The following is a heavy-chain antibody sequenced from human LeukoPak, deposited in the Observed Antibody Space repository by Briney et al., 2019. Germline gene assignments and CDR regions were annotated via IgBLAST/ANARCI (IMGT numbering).Heavy chain of an antibody. Sequence: PGGSLRLSCAASGFTFSSYWMSWVRQAPGKGLEWVANIKQDGSGKYYVDSVKGRFTISRDNAKNSLYLQMNSLRAEDTAVYYCARDKYYDSSGYYYVNYYYGMDVWGQGTTVTVSS. V-gene: IGHV3-7*01. D-gene: IGHD3-22*01. CDR1: GFTFSSYW. CDR3: ARDKYYDSSGYYYVNYYYGMDV. CDR2: IKQDGSGK. J-gene: IGHJ6*02.